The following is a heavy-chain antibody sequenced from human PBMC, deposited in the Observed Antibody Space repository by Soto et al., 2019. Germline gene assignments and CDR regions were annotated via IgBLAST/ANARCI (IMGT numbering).Heavy chain of an antibody. CDR1: GYTFTSYA. CDR2: INAGNGNT. V-gene: IGHV1-3*01. J-gene: IGHJ4*02. D-gene: IGHD6-6*01. Sequence: ASVKVSCKASGYTFTSYAMHWVRQAPGQRLEWMGWINAGNGNTKYSQKFQGRVTITRDTSASTAYMELSSLRSEDTAVYYCARAPTIGLATLDYWGQGTLVTVS. CDR3: ARAPTIGLATLDY.